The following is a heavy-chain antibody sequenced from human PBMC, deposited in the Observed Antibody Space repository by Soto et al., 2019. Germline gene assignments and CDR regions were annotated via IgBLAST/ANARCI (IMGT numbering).Heavy chain of an antibody. J-gene: IGHJ3*02. CDR2: IYPGDSDT. V-gene: IGHV5-51*01. D-gene: IGHD6-19*01. CDR3: ARPHSSGWPDAFDI. CDR1: GYSFTSYW. Sequence: XSLKISYKGSGYSFTSYWIGWVPQMPGKGLEWMGIIYPGDSDTRYSPSFQGQVTISADKSISTAYLQWSSLKHSDTAMYYCARPHSSGWPDAFDIWGQGTMVTVSS.